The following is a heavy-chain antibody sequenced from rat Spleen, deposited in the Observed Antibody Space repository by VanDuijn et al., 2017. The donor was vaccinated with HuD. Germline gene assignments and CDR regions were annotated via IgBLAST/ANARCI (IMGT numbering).Heavy chain of an antibody. Sequence: EVQMVESGGGLVQPGRSLKLSCAASGFTFSDYAMAWVRQAPKKGLEWVATIIYDGSSTYYRDSVKGRFTVSRDNAKSTLYLQMDSLRSEDTATYYCTSHYDGSYYDYYVMDAWGQGASVTVSS. D-gene: IGHD1-12*02. J-gene: IGHJ4*01. CDR3: TSHYDGSYYDYYVMDA. CDR2: IIYDGSST. V-gene: IGHV5-17*01. CDR1: GFTFSDYA.